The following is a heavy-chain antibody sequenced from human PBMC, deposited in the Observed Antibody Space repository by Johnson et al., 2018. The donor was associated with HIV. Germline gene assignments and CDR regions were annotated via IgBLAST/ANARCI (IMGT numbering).Heavy chain of an antibody. D-gene: IGHD3-10*01. CDR2: ISFDGTTI. CDR1: GFSFGDYA. V-gene: IGHV3-30-3*01. Sequence: QMLLVESGGGLVQPGGSLRLSCAASGFSFGDYAMHWVRQAPGKGLEWVAVISFDGTTIYYANSAEGRFTISSDNSRDTLSLQMNSLRVEDTALYDCARARLFGFRELSYETVDAFDIWGQGTMVTVSS. CDR3: ARARLFGFRELSYETVDAFDI. J-gene: IGHJ3*02.